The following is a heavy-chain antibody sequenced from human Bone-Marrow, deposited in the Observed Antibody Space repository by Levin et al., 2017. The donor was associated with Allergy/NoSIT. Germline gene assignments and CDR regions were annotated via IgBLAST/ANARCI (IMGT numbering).Heavy chain of an antibody. J-gene: IGHJ2*01. D-gene: IGHD6-19*01. CDR1: GGSINSPDYY. V-gene: IGHV4-31*03. CDR2: IKNSGST. Sequence: SETLSLTCSVSGGSINSPDYYWSWIRQHPTKGLEWLAYIKNSGSTFYNPSFKSRLDISVDTSKNQFSLKLRSVTAADTAVYYCARDRSGRITGNWYFDLWGRGTLVTVSS. CDR3: ARDRSGRITGNWYFDL.